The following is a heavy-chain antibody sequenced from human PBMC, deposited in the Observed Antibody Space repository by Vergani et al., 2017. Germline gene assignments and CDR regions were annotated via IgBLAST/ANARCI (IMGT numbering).Heavy chain of an antibody. Sequence: EVQLVESGGGLVKPGGSLRLSCAASGFTFSSYSMNWVRQAPGKGLEWVSSISSSSSYIYYADSVKGRFTISRDNATNSLYLQMNSLRAEDTAVYYCASRPSIVATISVYWGQGTLVTVSS. J-gene: IGHJ4*02. CDR3: ASRPSIVATISVY. CDR2: ISSSSSYI. V-gene: IGHV3-21*01. D-gene: IGHD5-12*01. CDR1: GFTFSSYS.